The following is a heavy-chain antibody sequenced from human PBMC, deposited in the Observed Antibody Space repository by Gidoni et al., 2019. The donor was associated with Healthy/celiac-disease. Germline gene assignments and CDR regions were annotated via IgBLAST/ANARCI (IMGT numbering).Heavy chain of an antibody. V-gene: IGHV4-39*01. CDR2: IYYSGST. CDR1: GGSISSSSYY. D-gene: IGHD6-19*01. CDR3: ARINSSGPLRNDY. Sequence: QLQLQESGPGLVKPSETLSLTCTVSGGSISSSSYYWGWIRQPPGKGLEWIGSIYYSGSTYYNPSLKSRVTISVDTSKNQFSLKLSSVTAADTAVYYCARINSSGPLRNDYWGQGTLVTVSS. J-gene: IGHJ4*02.